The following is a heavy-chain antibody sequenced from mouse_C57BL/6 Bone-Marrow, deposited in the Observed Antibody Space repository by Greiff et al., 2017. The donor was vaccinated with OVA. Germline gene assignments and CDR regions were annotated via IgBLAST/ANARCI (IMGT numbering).Heavy chain of an antibody. Sequence: EVKVVESGGGLVKPGGSLKLSCAASGFTFSDYGMHWVSQAPEKGLEWVAYISSGSSTIYYADTVKGRFTISRDNAKNTLFLQMTSLRSEDTAMYYCARINYWYFDVWGTGTTVTVSS. CDR2: ISSGSSTI. V-gene: IGHV5-17*01. CDR3: ARINYWYFDV. J-gene: IGHJ1*03. CDR1: GFTFSDYG.